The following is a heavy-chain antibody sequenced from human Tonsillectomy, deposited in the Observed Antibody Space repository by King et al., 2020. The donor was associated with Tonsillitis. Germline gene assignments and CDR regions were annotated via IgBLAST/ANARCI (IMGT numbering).Heavy chain of an antibody. Sequence: VQLVESGGGLVKPGGSLRLSCAASGFTFSSYSMNWVRQAPGKGLEWVSYISSSSSYIYYADSVKGRFTISRDNAKNSLYLQMNSLRAEDTAVYYCARVRGDIVARYFDYWGQGTLVTVSS. CDR1: GFTFSSYS. V-gene: IGHV3-21*01. D-gene: IGHD5-12*01. CDR2: ISSSSSYI. J-gene: IGHJ4*02. CDR3: ARVRGDIVARYFDY.